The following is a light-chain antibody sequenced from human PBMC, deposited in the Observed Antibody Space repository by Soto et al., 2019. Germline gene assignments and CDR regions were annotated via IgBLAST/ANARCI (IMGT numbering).Light chain of an antibody. CDR2: EGS. Sequence: QSVLTQPASVSGSPGQSITISCTGTSSDVGSYNLVSWYQQHPGKAPKLMIYEGSKRPSGVSNRFSGSKSGNTASLTIPGLQAEDEADYYCCSYAGSSPWVFGGGTKLTVL. J-gene: IGLJ3*02. V-gene: IGLV2-23*01. CDR3: CSYAGSSPWV. CDR1: SSDVGSYNL.